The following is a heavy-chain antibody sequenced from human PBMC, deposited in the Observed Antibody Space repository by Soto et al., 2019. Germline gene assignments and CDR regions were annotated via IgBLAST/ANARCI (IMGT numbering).Heavy chain of an antibody. CDR3: AKDESGYGAFDY. CDR2: ISGSGGST. D-gene: IGHD5-12*01. J-gene: IGHJ4*02. V-gene: IGHV3-23*01. CDR1: GFTFSSYA. Sequence: EVQLLESGGGLVQPGGSLRLSCAASGFTFSSYAMRWVRQAPGKGLEWVSAISGSGGSTYYADSVKGRFTIARDNSKNTLYLQMNSLRAEDTAVYYCAKDESGYGAFDYWGQGTLVTVSS.